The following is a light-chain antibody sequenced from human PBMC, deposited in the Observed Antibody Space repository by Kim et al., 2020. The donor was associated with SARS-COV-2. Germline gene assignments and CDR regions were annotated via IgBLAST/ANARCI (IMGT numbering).Light chain of an antibody. CDR2: EVN. CDR1: SSDVGSYSR. CDR3: SSYTSSSTWV. V-gene: IGLV2-18*02. Sequence: GQSVSNSWTGTSSDVGSYSRVSWYHQPPGTAPKLMIYEVNNRPSGVPDRFSGSKAGNTAALTISGLQAEDEADYYCSSYTSSSTWVFGGGTQLTVL. J-gene: IGLJ3*02.